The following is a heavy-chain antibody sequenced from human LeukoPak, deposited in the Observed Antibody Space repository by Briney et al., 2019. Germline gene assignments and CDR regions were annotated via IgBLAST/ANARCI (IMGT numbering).Heavy chain of an antibody. CDR1: GFTFSSYA. Sequence: PGGSLRLSCAASGFTFSSYAMSWVRQAPGKGLEWVSAISGSGGSTYYADSVKGRFTISRDNSENTLYLQMNSLRAEDTAVYYCAKGSGYYPILDYWGQGTLVTVSS. D-gene: IGHD3-3*01. J-gene: IGHJ4*02. CDR3: AKGSGYYPILDY. CDR2: ISGSGGST. V-gene: IGHV3-23*01.